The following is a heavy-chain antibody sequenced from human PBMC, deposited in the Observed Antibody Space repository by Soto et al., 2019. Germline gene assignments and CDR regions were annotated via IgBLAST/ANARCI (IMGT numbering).Heavy chain of an antibody. Sequence: HTLSLTCAISGDTVSSNSATWNWIRQSPSRGLEWLGRTYYRSQWYSDYALSVKSRITINPDTTKNQFSLHLNSVTPEDTAVYYCARHEQREADPFDYWGQGTLVTVSS. J-gene: IGHJ4*02. CDR1: GDTVSSNSAT. CDR2: TYYRSQWYS. CDR3: ARHEQREADPFDY. V-gene: IGHV6-1*01. D-gene: IGHD6-19*01.